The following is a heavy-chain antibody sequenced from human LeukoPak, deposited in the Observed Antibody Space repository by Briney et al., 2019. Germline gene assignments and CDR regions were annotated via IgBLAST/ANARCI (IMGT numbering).Heavy chain of an antibody. CDR2: ISTLSTYT. D-gene: IGHD3-3*01. J-gene: IGHJ3*02. Sequence: GGSLRLSCAASGFTFSSYFMNWVRQAPGKGLEWVSSISTLSTYTHYADSVKGRFTISRDNTKNSLYLQMNNLRPEDTAVYYCARDGPYSDSWSGPFAFDMWGQGTMVIVSS. CDR1: GFTFSSYF. CDR3: ARDGPYSDSWSGPFAFDM. V-gene: IGHV3-21*01.